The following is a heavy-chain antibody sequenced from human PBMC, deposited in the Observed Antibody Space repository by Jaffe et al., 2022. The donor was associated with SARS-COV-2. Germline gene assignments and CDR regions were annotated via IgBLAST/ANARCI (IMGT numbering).Heavy chain of an antibody. CDR1: GYTFTSYG. V-gene: IGHV1-18*01. D-gene: IGHD3-10*01. Sequence: QVQLVQSGAEVKKPGASVKVSCKASGYTFTSYGISWVRQAPGQGLEWMGWISAYNGNTNYAQKLQGRVTMTTDTSTSTAYMELRSLRSDDTAVYYCARDKYAILLWFGESEPFDYWGQGTLVTVSS. CDR3: ARDKYAILLWFGESEPFDY. CDR2: ISAYNGNT. J-gene: IGHJ4*02.